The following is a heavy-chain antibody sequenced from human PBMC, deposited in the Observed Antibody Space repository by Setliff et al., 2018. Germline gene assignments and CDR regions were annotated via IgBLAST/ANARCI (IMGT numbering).Heavy chain of an antibody. CDR1: GITFSNYA. CDR2: ISGGGDGT. Sequence: GGSLRLSCAASGITFSNYAMSWVRQAPGKGLEWVSAISGGGDGTYYADSVKGRFTISRDNSKNTLYLQMNSLRAEDTAVYYCAKGYCSSTSCYVDYWGQGTLVTVSS. V-gene: IGHV3-23*01. D-gene: IGHD2-2*01. J-gene: IGHJ4*02. CDR3: AKGYCSSTSCYVDY.